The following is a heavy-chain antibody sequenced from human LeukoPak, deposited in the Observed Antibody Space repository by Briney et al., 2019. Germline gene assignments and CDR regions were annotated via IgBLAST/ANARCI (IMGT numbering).Heavy chain of an antibody. Sequence: GGSLRLSCAASGFTFDDYAMHWVRQAPGKGLEWVSGISWNSGSIGYADSVKGRFTISRDNAKNSPYLQMNSLRAEDTALYYCAKGRFLEWLLFDYWGQGTLVTVSS. CDR3: AKGRFLEWLLFDY. CDR1: GFTFDDYA. J-gene: IGHJ4*02. CDR2: ISWNSGSI. V-gene: IGHV3-9*01. D-gene: IGHD3-3*01.